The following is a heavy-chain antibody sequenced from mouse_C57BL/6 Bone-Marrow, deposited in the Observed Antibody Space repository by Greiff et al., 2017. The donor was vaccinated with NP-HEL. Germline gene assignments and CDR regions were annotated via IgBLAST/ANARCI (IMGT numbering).Heavy chain of an antibody. CDR1: GYTFTSYW. J-gene: IGHJ3*01. Sequence: QVQLQQPGAELVKPGASVKLSCKASGYTFTSYWMHWVKQRPGQGLEWIGMIHPNSGSTNYNEKFKSKATLTVDKSSSTADLQLSSLTSEDSAVYYCARGRYYGSPDLFAYWGQGTLVTVSA. CDR2: IHPNSGST. CDR3: ARGRYYGSPDLFAY. D-gene: IGHD1-1*01. V-gene: IGHV1-64*01.